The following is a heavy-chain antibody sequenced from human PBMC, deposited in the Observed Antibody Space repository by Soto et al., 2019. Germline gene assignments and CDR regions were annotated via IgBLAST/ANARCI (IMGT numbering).Heavy chain of an antibody. CDR1: GFTFSSYG. Sequence: GGSLRLSXAASGFTFSSYGMHWVRQAPGKGLEWVAVISYDGSNKSYSDSVKGRFIISRDNSKKMLYLQLNSLKREDTAVYYCAKDWVGGSNRYQLDYWGRGTLVTVSS. CDR3: AKDWVGGSNRYQLDY. CDR2: ISYDGSNK. V-gene: IGHV3-30*18. J-gene: IGHJ4*02. D-gene: IGHD4-4*01.